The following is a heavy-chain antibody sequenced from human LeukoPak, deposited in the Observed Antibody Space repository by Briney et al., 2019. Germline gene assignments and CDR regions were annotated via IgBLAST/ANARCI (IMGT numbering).Heavy chain of an antibody. J-gene: IGHJ4*02. CDR2: ISYDGSNK. Sequence: PGRSLRLSCAASGFTFSSYGMHWVRQAPGKGLEWVAVISYDGSNKYYADSVKGRFTISRDNSKNTLYLQMNSLRAEDTAVYYCAKVMITFGGVIVNPFYFDYWGQGTLVTVSS. CDR1: GFTFSSYG. V-gene: IGHV3-30*18. CDR3: AKVMITFGGVIVNPFYFDY. D-gene: IGHD3-16*02.